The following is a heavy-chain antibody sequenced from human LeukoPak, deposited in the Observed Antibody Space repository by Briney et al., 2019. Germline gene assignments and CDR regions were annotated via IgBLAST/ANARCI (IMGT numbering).Heavy chain of an antibody. J-gene: IGHJ4*02. CDR3: ARDSSQLATDY. CDR1: GGSISGYY. V-gene: IGHV4-59*12. D-gene: IGHD6-6*01. Sequence: KPSETLSLTCTVSGGSISGYYWSWIRQPPGKALEWIAYIYSSGTNSYNPSLKSRGTISVDTSKNQFSLKLSSVTAADTAVYYCARDSSQLATDYWGQGTLVTVSS. CDR2: IYSSGTN.